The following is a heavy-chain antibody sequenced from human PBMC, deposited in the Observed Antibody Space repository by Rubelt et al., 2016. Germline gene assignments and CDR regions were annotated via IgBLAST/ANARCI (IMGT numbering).Heavy chain of an antibody. CDR3: ANQFSWELLGGGGFDY. CDR1: A. J-gene: IGHJ4*02. D-gene: IGHD1-26*01. CDR2: ISSSGGTT. Sequence: AMSWVRQAPGKGLEWVSGISSSGGTTYYADSVKGRFTISRDNSKNTLYLQMKSLRAEDTAVYYCANQFSWELLGGGGFDYWGQGTLVTVSS. V-gene: IGHV3-23*01.